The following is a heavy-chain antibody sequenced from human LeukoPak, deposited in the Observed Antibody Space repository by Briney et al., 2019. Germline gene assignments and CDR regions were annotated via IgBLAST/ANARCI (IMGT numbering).Heavy chain of an antibody. V-gene: IGHV3-53*01. CDR1: GFTVSSNY. Sequence: PGGSLRLSCAASGFTVSSNYMSWVRQAPGKGLEWVSVIYSGGSTYYADSVKGRVTISRDNSKNTLYLQMNGLRAEDTAVYYCAGTHSSSWYTLDYWGQGTLVTVSS. J-gene: IGHJ4*02. D-gene: IGHD6-13*01. CDR2: IYSGGST. CDR3: AGTHSSSWYTLDY.